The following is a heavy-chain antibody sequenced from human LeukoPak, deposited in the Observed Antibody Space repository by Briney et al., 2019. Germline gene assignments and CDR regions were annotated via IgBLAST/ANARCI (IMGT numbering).Heavy chain of an antibody. CDR1: GFTFSSYW. V-gene: IGHV3-74*01. CDR3: ARYYYDSSGSQGAFDM. D-gene: IGHD3-22*01. Sequence: PGGSLRLSCAASGFTFSSYWMNWVRQAPGKGLVWVSRINSDGSNTTYADSVKGRFTISGDNARNTLYLQMNSLRAEDTAVYYCARYYYDSSGSQGAFDMWGQGTMVTVSS. J-gene: IGHJ3*02. CDR2: INSDGSNT.